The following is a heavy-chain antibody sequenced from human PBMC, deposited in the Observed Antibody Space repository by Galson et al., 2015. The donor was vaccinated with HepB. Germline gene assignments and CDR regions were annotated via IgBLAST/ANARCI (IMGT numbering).Heavy chain of an antibody. CDR1: GFTFSSYS. CDR3: ARDLIGNGYNFDY. D-gene: IGHD3-22*01. Sequence: SLRLSCAASGFTFSSYSMNWVRQAPGKGLEWVSYISSGSSYIYYADSVKGRFTISRDNAKNSPYLQMNSLRAEDTAVYYCARDLIGNGYNFDYWGQGTLVTVSS. V-gene: IGHV3-21*01. CDR2: ISSGSSYI. J-gene: IGHJ4*02.